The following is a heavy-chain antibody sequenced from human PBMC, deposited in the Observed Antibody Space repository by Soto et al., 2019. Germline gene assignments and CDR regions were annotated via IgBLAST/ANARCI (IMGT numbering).Heavy chain of an antibody. D-gene: IGHD6-19*01. J-gene: IGHJ4*02. CDR1: GGTFSSYA. Sequence: QVQLVQSGAEVKKPGSSVKVSCKASGGTFSSYAISWVRQAPGQGLEWMGGIIPIFGTANYAQKFQGRVTITADESTSTADMELSSLRSEDTAVYYCARDGDSSGWYPRPFDYWGQGTLVTVSS. CDR3: ARDGDSSGWYPRPFDY. V-gene: IGHV1-69*01. CDR2: IIPIFGTA.